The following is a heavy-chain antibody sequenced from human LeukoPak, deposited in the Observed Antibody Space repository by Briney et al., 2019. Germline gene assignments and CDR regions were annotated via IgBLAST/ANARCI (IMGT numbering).Heavy chain of an antibody. CDR3: ARQKGSILTGYSNNWFDP. CDR1: GSIFTSYW. CDR2: IDPSDSYT. D-gene: IGHD3-9*01. J-gene: IGHJ5*02. Sequence: GESLQISGEGSGSIFTSYWISWVRQVPGKGLEGMGRIDPSDSYTNYSPSFQGHVTISADKSISTAYLQWSSLKASDTAMYYCARQKGSILTGYSNNWFDPWGQGTLVTVSS. V-gene: IGHV5-10-1*01.